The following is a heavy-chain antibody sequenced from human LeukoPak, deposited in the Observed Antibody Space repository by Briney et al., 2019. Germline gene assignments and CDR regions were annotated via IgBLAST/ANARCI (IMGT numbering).Heavy chain of an antibody. J-gene: IGHJ4*02. CDR1: GGSISSYY. D-gene: IGHD3-22*01. CDR2: IYYSGST. V-gene: IGHV4-59*01. Sequence: SETLSLTCTVSGGSISSYYWSWIRQPPGKGLEWVGYIYYSGSTNYNPSLKSRVTISVDTSKNQFSLKLSSVTAADTAVYYCARESESGSGYYYYGYWSQGTLVTVSS. CDR3: ARESESGSGYYYYGY.